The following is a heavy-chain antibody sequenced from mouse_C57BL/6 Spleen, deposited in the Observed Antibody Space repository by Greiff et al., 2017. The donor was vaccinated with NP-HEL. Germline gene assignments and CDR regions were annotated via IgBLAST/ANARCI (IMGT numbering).Heavy chain of an antibody. CDR2: IYPRDGST. Sequence: QVHVKQSGPELVKPGASVKLSCKASGYTFTSYDINWVKQRPGQGLEWIGWIYPRDGSTKYNEKFKGKATLTVDTSSSTAYMELHSLTSEDAAVYFCARTIYYGFDDWGQGTTLTVSS. CDR1: GYTFTSYD. J-gene: IGHJ2*01. CDR3: ARTIYYGFDD. V-gene: IGHV1-85*01. D-gene: IGHD2-1*01.